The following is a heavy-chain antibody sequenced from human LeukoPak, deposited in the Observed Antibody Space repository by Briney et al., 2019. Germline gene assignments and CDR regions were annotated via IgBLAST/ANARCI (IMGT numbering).Heavy chain of an antibody. J-gene: IGHJ3*02. CDR2: ITSTGTTI. D-gene: IGHD6-19*01. CDR3: ARIYRRGWGSDAFDI. CDR1: GFTFSSYE. Sequence: GGSLRLSCAAAGFTFSSYEMNWVRQAPREGLEWVSYITSTGTTIHYADSVKVRFPISRDNAKNSLFLQMHRPRAEDTAVYYCARIYRRGWGSDAFDIWGQGTMVTVSS. V-gene: IGHV3-48*03.